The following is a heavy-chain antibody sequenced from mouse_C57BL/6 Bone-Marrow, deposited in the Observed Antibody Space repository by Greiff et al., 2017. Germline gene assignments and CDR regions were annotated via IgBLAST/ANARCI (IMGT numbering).Heavy chain of an antibody. CDR3: ARYNYSNQGYFDY. CDR2: IRNKANGYTT. Sequence: DVKLVESGGGLVQPGGSLSLSCAASGFTFTDYYMSWVRQPPGKALEWLGFIRNKANGYTTEYSASVKGRFTISRDNSQSILYLQMNALRAEDSATYYYARYNYSNQGYFDYWGQGTTLTVSS. J-gene: IGHJ2*01. D-gene: IGHD2-5*01. CDR1: GFTFTDYY. V-gene: IGHV7-3*01.